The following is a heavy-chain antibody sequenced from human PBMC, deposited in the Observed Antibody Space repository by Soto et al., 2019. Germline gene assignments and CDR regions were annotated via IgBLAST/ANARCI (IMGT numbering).Heavy chain of an antibody. D-gene: IGHD2-2*01. Sequence: TSETLSLTCTVSGGSISNGYYYWSWVRQNPGKGLEWIGHIYHSGRTYYNPSLKSRVTISVDTSKNQFSLNLSSVTAADTAVYYCARWVEVPLDYFDPWGPGTLVTVSS. CDR1: GGSISNGYYY. CDR2: IYHSGRT. CDR3: ARWVEVPLDYFDP. V-gene: IGHV4-31*03. J-gene: IGHJ4*02.